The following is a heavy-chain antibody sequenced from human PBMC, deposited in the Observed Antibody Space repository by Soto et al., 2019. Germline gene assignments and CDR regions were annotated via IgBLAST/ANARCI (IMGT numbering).Heavy chain of an antibody. CDR3: TRLARHGMDV. J-gene: IGHJ6*02. V-gene: IGHV3-48*03. CDR2: ISSSGSTI. CDR1: GFTFSSYE. Sequence: PWGSLRLSCASSGFTFSSYEMNWVRQAPGKGLEWVSYISSSGSTIYYADSVKGRFTISRDNAKNSLYLQMNSLRAEDTAVYYCTRLARHGMDVWGQGTTVTVSS.